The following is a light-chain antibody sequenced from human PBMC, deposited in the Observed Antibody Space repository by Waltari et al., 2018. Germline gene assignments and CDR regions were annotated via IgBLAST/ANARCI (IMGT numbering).Light chain of an antibody. J-gene: IGKJ4*01. Sequence: DIQLTQSPSFLSASVGDRVTITCRANQGISSYLAWYQQKPGKAPEVLISAASTLQSGVPSRFSGSGSGTEFTLTISSLQPEDFATYYCQQLKTYPLTFGGGTKVEIK. CDR1: QGISSY. V-gene: IGKV1-9*01. CDR2: AAS. CDR3: QQLKTYPLT.